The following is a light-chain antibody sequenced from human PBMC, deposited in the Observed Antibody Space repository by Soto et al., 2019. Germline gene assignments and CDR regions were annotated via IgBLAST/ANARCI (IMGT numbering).Light chain of an antibody. V-gene: IGKV3-15*01. CDR1: QSVASN. CDR2: GAS. CDR3: HHYNNWPHT. J-gene: IGKJ4*01. Sequence: DIVMTQSPATLSVSPGERATLSCRASQSVASNLAWYQQRPGQAPRLLIYGASTRATGVPVRFSGSGSGTEFTLTISSLQSEDFAVYYCHHYNNWPHTFGGGTKVELK.